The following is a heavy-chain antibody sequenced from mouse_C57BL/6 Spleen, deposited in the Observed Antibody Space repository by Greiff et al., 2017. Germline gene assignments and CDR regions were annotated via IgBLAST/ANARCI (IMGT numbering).Heavy chain of an antibody. J-gene: IGHJ1*03. D-gene: IGHD1-1*01. Sequence: LEESGAELVKPGASVKMSCKASGYTFTTYPIEWMKQNHGKSLEWIGNFHPYNDDTKYNEKFKGKATLTVEKSSSTVYLELSRLTSDDSAVYYCARGGYYGSYWYFDVWGTGTTVTVSS. CDR3: ARGGYYGSYWYFDV. CDR1: GYTFTTYP. CDR2: FHPYNDDT. V-gene: IGHV1-47*01.